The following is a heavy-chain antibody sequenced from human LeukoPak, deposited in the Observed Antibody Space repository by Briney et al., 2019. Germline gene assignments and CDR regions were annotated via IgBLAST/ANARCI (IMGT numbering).Heavy chain of an antibody. V-gene: IGHV3-23*01. D-gene: IGHD2-15*01. CDR1: GFTFISYA. Sequence: GGSLRLSRAVSGFTFISYAMNWVRHAPGKGGERVSGISGHCTDTYYAACVKGRFTISRDNSMNTLYVQMTSLRAEDTAVYYCSKIVTEFDTISYYFHYWGQGTLVTVSS. J-gene: IGHJ4*02. CDR2: ISGHCTDT. CDR3: SKIVTEFDTISYYFHY.